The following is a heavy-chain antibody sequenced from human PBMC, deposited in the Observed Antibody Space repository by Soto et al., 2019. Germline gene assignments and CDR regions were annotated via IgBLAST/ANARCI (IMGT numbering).Heavy chain of an antibody. CDR1: GGTFSSYA. Sequence: QLQLMQSGAEVKKPGSSVKVSCKASGGTFSSYAISWLRQAPGQGLEWMGGIIPSFDTPNYAQKFQGRVKITTDESTSTAYMELSSLRSADTAVYYCARPFLSSYWFDPWGQGTLVTVSS. J-gene: IGHJ5*02. V-gene: IGHV1-69*01. CDR2: IIPSFDTP. CDR3: ARPFLSSYWFDP. D-gene: IGHD3-3*02.